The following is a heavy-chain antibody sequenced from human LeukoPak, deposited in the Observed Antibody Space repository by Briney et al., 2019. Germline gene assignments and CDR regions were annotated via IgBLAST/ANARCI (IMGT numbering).Heavy chain of an antibody. D-gene: IGHD3-22*01. CDR1: GFTFSSYA. Sequence: TGGSLRLSCAASGFTFSSYAMSWVRQAPGKGLEWVSAISGSGGSTYYADSVKGRFTISRDNSKNTLYLQMNSLRAEDTAVYYCAKGPFLQYYYDSSGYYLFPHYFDYWGQGTLVTVSS. V-gene: IGHV3-23*01. CDR2: ISGSGGST. CDR3: AKGPFLQYYYDSSGYYLFPHYFDY. J-gene: IGHJ4*02.